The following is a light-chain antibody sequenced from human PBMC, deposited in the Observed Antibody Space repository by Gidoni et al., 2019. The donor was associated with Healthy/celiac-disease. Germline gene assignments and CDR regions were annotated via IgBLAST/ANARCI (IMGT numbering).Light chain of an antibody. CDR2: GAS. Sequence: EIVLTQSPGTLSLSPGERATLSCRASQSVSSSDLAWYQQKPGQAPRLLIYGASSRATGIPDRFSGGGSGTDFTLTISRLEPEDFAVYYCQQYGSSLIAFGPGTKVDIK. V-gene: IGKV3-20*01. CDR1: QSVSSSD. CDR3: QQYGSSLIA. J-gene: IGKJ3*01.